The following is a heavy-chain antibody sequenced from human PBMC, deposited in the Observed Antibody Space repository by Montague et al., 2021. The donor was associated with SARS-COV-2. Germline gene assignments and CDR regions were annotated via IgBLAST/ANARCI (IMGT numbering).Heavy chain of an antibody. J-gene: IGHJ6*02. CDR3: ARDASSSRWLRGRERYHFYPMDV. CDR1: GGSFSGFY. Sequence: SETLSLTCTIHGGSFSGGSFSGFYWNWVRQAHGKGLEWIGEINDXGSTNYKPSLRSRVTISVDKSDNQLSLSLRSVTAADTGVYYCARDASSSRWLRGRERYHFYPMDVWGQGTTVTVSS. V-gene: IGHV4-34*01. D-gene: IGHD1-1*01. CDR2: INDXGST.